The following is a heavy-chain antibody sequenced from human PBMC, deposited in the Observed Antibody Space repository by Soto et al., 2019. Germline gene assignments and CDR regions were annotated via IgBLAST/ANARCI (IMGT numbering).Heavy chain of an antibody. CDR1: GFTFSSYA. CDR2: ISYDGSNK. CDR3: ARDGVPGYSYGTYGMDV. J-gene: IGHJ6*02. D-gene: IGHD5-18*01. Sequence: QVQLVESGGGVVQPGRSLRLSCAASGFTFSSYAMHWVRQAPGKGLEWVAVISYDGSNKYYADSVKGRFTISRDNSKNTLYLQMNSLRAEDTAVYYCARDGVPGYSYGTYGMDVWGQGTTVTVSS. V-gene: IGHV3-30-3*01.